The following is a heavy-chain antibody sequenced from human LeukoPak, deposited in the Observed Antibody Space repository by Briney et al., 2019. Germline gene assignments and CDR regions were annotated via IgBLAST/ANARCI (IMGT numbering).Heavy chain of an antibody. CDR2: INWNGGST. CDR3: ARARGAAAGTPGDY. Sequence: GSLRLSCAASGFTFDDYGMSWVRQAPGKGLQWVSGINWNGGSTGYADSVKGRFTISRDNFKNSLYPQMNSLRAEDTALYYCARARGAAAGTPGDYWGQGTLVTVSS. V-gene: IGHV3-20*04. J-gene: IGHJ4*02. CDR1: GFTFDDYG. D-gene: IGHD6-13*01.